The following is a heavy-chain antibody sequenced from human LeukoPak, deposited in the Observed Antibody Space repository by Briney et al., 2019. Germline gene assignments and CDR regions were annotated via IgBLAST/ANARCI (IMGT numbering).Heavy chain of an antibody. Sequence: PSETLSLTCTVSGGSINIINYYWGWIRQPPGKGLEWIGSIYYSGSTYYNPSLKSRVTISVDTSKNQFSLKLSSVTAADTAVYYCARESITMVRGPLGAFDIWGQGTMVTVSS. J-gene: IGHJ3*02. CDR1: GGSINIINYY. CDR3: ARESITMVRGPLGAFDI. CDR2: IYYSGST. V-gene: IGHV4-39*07. D-gene: IGHD3-10*01.